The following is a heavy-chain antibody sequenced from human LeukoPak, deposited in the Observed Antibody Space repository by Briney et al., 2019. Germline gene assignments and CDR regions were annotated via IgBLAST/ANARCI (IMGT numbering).Heavy chain of an antibody. V-gene: IGHV3-23*01. D-gene: IGHD2-8*02. CDR1: GFTFSTFA. CDR3: ATYRQVLLPFES. J-gene: IGHJ4*02. Sequence: GGSLRLSCAASGFTFSTFAMIRVGQPPGKGLEWVSSIFPSGGEIHYADSVRGRFTISRDNSKSTLSLQMNSLRAEDTAIYYCATYRQVLLPFESWGQGTLVTVSS. CDR2: IFPSGGEI.